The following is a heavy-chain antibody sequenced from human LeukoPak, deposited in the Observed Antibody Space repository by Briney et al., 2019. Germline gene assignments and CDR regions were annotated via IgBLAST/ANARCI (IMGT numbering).Heavy chain of an antibody. D-gene: IGHD6-13*01. V-gene: IGHV5-51*01. CDR3: AKTAASTGRYYFDY. Sequence: GESLKISCKGSGFSFTSYWIGWVRQMPGKGLEWMGIFYPGDSDTRYSPSFQGQVTFSADKSISTVYLQWSSLKASDTAMYYCAKTAASTGRYYFDYWGQGTLVTVSS. J-gene: IGHJ4*02. CDR2: FYPGDSDT. CDR1: GFSFTSYW.